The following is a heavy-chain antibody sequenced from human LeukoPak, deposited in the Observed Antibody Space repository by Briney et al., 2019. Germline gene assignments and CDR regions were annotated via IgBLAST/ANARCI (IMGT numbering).Heavy chain of an antibody. Sequence: ASVKVSCKASGYTLTSYDINWVRQATGQGLEGMGWMHPNSGNTGSAQRFQGRVTMNRDTSISTAYMELRSLPSEDTAVYYCARGPLVRLPSSFDPWGQGTLVTVSS. CDR3: ARGPLVRLPSSFDP. D-gene: IGHD3-16*02. J-gene: IGHJ5*02. CDR2: MHPNSGNT. CDR1: GYTLTSYD. V-gene: IGHV1-8*01.